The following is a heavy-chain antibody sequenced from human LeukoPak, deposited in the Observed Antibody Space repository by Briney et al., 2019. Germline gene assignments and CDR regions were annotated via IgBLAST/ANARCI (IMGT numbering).Heavy chain of an antibody. D-gene: IGHD3-10*01. Sequence: GGSLRLSCAASGFTFSSYWMRWVRQAPGKGLEWVANIKQDGSEKYYVDSVKGRFTISRDNAKNSLYLQMNSLRAEDTAVYYCASMYYYGSGSYLPFDYWGQGTLVTVSS. CDR2: IKQDGSEK. CDR3: ASMYYYGSGSYLPFDY. J-gene: IGHJ4*02. V-gene: IGHV3-7*03. CDR1: GFTFSSYW.